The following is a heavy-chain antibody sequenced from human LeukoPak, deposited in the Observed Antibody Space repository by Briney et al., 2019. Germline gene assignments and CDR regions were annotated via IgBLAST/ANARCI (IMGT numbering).Heavy chain of an antibody. Sequence: GSLRLSCAASGFTFSSYGMHWVRQAPGKGLEWVGFIRYDGSNKYYADSVKGRFTISRDNSKNMLYLQMNSLRAEDTAVYYCARDDRYYYGSGSRYYMDVWGKGTTVTISS. J-gene: IGHJ6*03. D-gene: IGHD3-10*01. V-gene: IGHV3-30*02. CDR1: GFTFSSYG. CDR3: ARDDRYYYGSGSRYYMDV. CDR2: IRYDGSNK.